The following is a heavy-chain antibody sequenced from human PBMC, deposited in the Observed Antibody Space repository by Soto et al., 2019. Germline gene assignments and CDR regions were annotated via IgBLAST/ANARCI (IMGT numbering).Heavy chain of an antibody. CDR2: IYPGHSDT. CDR3: AADGNARGSSNVRGYDYYPMDV. Sequence: SGESLTISCKGSGYTFTNYRIGWLRQMPGKGLEWMGIIYPGHSDTRYSPSFQGQVIISADKSISTAYLQWTSLKASDTAMYFCAADGNARGSSNVRGYDYYPMDVWCQETTVTISS. J-gene: IGHJ6*02. D-gene: IGHD3-10*01. CDR1: GYTFTNYR. V-gene: IGHV5-51*01.